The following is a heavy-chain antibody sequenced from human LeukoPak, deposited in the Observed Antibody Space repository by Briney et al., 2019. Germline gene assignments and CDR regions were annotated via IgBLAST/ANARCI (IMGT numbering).Heavy chain of an antibody. CDR1: GFTFDDYA. Sequence: GGSLRLSCAASGFTFDDYAMHWVRQAPGRGLEWVSGISWNSGSIGYADSVKGRFTISRDNAKNSLYLQMNSLRAEDTALYYCAKDVGYYYDSSGTLDYWGQGTLVTASS. V-gene: IGHV3-9*01. D-gene: IGHD3-22*01. CDR2: ISWNSGSI. CDR3: AKDVGYYYDSSGTLDY. J-gene: IGHJ4*02.